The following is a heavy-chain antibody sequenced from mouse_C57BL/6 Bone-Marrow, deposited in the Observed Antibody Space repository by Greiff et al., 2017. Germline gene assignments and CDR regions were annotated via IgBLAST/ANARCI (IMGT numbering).Heavy chain of an antibody. CDR3: ASPGFAWFAD. Sequence: EVQLVESGGDLVKPGGSLKLSCAASGFTFSSYGMSWVRQTPDKRLEWVATISSCGSYTYYPDSVKGRFTISRDNAKNTLYLQMSSLKSEDTAMYYCASPGFAWFADWGQGTLVTVSA. CDR1: GFTFSSYG. CDR2: ISSCGSYT. V-gene: IGHV5-6*01. J-gene: IGHJ3*01.